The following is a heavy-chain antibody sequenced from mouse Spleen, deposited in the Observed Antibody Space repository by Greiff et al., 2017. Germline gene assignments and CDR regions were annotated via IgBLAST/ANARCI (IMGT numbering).Heavy chain of an antibody. CDR2: IWSGGST. V-gene: IGHV2-2*01. J-gene: IGHJ3*01. D-gene: IGHD2-3*01. Sequence: VQGVESGPGLVQPSQSLSITCTVSGFSLTSYGVHWVRQSPGKGLEWLGVIWSGGSTDYNAAFISRLSISKDNSKSQVFFKMNSLQADDTAIYYCARKKGDGETWFAYWGQGTLVTVSA. CDR3: ARKKGDGETWFAY. CDR1: GFSLTSYG.